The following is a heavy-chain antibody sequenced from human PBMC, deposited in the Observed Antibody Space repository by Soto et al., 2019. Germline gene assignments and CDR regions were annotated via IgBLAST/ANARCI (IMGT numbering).Heavy chain of an antibody. CDR2: MYYTGST. CDR1: GSSISPFY. V-gene: IGHV4-59*01. D-gene: IGHD1-26*01. J-gene: IGHJ4*02. CDR3: TRVGGYYVDHPNFDY. Sequence: SETLSLTCGVSGSSISPFYWSWIRQPPGKGLEWIGNMYYTGSTKYNPSLKSRVTLSLGTSRNQLSLKLTSVTAADTDVYYCTRVGGYYVDHPNFDYRGTVTLGTASS.